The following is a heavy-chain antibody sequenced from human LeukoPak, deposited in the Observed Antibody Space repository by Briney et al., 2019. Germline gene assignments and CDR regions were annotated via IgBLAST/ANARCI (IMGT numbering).Heavy chain of an antibody. CDR3: ARQFYYDSSGFLSWFDP. J-gene: IGHJ5*02. CDR1: GGSISTSSYY. CDR2: IYYSGST. Sequence: SETLSLTCTVSGGSISTSSYYWGWIRQPPGKGLEWIGSIYYSGSTYYNTSLMSRVTMSVDTSKDQFSLKLSSVTAADTALYYCARQFYYDSSGFLSWFDPWGQGTLVTVSS. V-gene: IGHV4-39*01. D-gene: IGHD3-22*01.